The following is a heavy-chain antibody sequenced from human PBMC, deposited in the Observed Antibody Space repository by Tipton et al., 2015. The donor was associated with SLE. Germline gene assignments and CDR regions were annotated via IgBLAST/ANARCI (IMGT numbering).Heavy chain of an antibody. Sequence: SLRLSCAASGYPVPTFAMHWVRQAPGKGLEWVAVTSYDETVKYFADSVKGRFTISRDESKNTMYLQVNSLRAEDTGIYYCAKGGAGGLFFDSWGQGTLVTVSS. CDR1: GYPVPTFA. CDR3: AKGGAGGLFFDS. V-gene: IGHV3-30*04. D-gene: IGHD3/OR15-3a*01. J-gene: IGHJ4*02. CDR2: TSYDETVK.